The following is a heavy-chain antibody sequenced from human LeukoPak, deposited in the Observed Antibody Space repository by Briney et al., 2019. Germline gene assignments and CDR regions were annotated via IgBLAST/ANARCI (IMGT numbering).Heavy chain of an antibody. CDR3: AREAMGAAPLDY. CDR2: LYYSGWST. V-gene: IGHV4-39*02. Sequence: SETLSLTCTVSGGSISSSYYYWGWVRQPPGKGLEWIGSLYYSGWSTYYNPSLKSRVTISVDTSKHQFSLKLNSVTAAVTAVYYCAREAMGAAPLDYWGQGTLVTVSS. CDR1: GGSISSSYYY. D-gene: IGHD1-26*01. J-gene: IGHJ4*02.